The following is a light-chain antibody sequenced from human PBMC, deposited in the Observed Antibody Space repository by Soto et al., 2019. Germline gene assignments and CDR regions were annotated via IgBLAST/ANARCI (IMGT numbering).Light chain of an antibody. Sequence: EIVLTQSPATLSVSPGERATLSCRASQSVSSNLAWYQQKPGQAPRLLIYGASTRATGVPARFSGSRSGTEFTLTISSLQSEAFAVYYCQQYNSWPPGTFGHGTKVEIK. V-gene: IGKV3-15*01. CDR2: GAS. CDR1: QSVSSN. CDR3: QQYNSWPPGT. J-gene: IGKJ1*01.